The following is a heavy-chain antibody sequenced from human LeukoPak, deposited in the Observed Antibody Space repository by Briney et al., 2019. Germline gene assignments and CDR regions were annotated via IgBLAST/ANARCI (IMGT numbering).Heavy chain of an antibody. J-gene: IGHJ4*02. V-gene: IGHV3-30*02. Sequence: PGWSLRLSCAASGFTFSSYGMHWVRQAPGKGLEWVAFIRYDGSNKYYADSVKGRFTISRDNSKNTLYLQMNSLRAEDTAVYYCANIRKMDMDYWGQGTLVTVSS. CDR3: ANIRKMDMDY. CDR2: IRYDGSNK. D-gene: IGHD5-24*01. CDR1: GFTFSSYG.